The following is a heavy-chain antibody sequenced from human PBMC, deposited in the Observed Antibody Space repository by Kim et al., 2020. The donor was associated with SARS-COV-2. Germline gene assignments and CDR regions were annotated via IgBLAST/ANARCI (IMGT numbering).Heavy chain of an antibody. CDR1: GGSFNDFS. J-gene: IGHJ6*03. CDR2: INQSGST. D-gene: IGHD3-3*01. Sequence: SETLSHTCAVFGGSFNDFSWTWIRQSSRKGLEWIGEINQSGSTNYNPSLKSRVSISIDTSKNQFSLKVTSVTAADTAIYYCARGRVGVVPSPVLGLGPFWKYHYLDVWGKGATVTVS. V-gene: IGHV4-34*01. CDR3: ARGRVGVVPSPVLGLGPFWKYHYLDV.